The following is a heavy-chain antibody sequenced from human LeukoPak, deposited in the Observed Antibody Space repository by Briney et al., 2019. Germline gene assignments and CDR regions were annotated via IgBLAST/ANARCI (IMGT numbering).Heavy chain of an antibody. CDR3: AAGTGTSDFDY. Sequence: PGGSLRLSCAASGFTFNNAWMSWVRQAPGKGLEWVGRIKNKADGGTTDYAAPVKGRFTISRDDSENMLYLQMNSLKTDDTAVYYCAAGTGTSDFDYWGQGTLVSVSS. D-gene: IGHD1-7*01. J-gene: IGHJ4*02. CDR1: GFTFNNAW. V-gene: IGHV3-15*01. CDR2: IKNKADGGTT.